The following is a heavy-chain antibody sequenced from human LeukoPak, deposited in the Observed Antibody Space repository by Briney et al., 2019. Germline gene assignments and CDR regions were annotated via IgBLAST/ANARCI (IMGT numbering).Heavy chain of an antibody. CDR2: ISGSGGST. CDR3: AKDRGRRDGYNLNYFDY. D-gene: IGHD5-24*01. CDR1: GFTFSSYA. Sequence: GGSLRLSCAASGFTFSSYAMSWVRQAPGKGLEWVSAISGSGGSTYYADSVKGRFTISRDNSKNTLYLQMNSLRAEDTAFYYCAKDRGRRDGYNLNYFDYWGQGTLVTVSS. J-gene: IGHJ4*02. V-gene: IGHV3-23*01.